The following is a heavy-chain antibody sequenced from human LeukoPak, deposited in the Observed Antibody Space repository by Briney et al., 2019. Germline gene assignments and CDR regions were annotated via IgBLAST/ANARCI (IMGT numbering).Heavy chain of an antibody. V-gene: IGHV3-53*04. CDR2: IYSGGST. CDR1: GFTVSSNY. J-gene: IGHJ6*02. CDR3: ARDRILKGYSSSSRSNYYYGMDV. D-gene: IGHD6-6*01. Sequence: GRSLRLSCAASGFTVSSNYMGWVRQAPGKGLEWVSVIYSGGSTYYADSVKGRFTISRHNSKNTLYLQMNSLRAEDTAVYYCARDRILKGYSSSSRSNYYYGMDVWGQGTTVTVSS.